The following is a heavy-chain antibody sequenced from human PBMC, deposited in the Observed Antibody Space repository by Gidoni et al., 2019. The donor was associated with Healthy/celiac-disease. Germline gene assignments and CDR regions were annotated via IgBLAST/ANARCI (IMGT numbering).Heavy chain of an antibody. D-gene: IGHD6-13*01. CDR2: IIPIFGTA. CDR1: GGTFPSYA. CDR3: ASGIAAAGTYGMDV. J-gene: IGHJ6*02. V-gene: IGHV1-69*01. Sequence: QVQLVQSGSEVKKPGSSVKVSCTASGGTFPSYAISWVRPAPGQGLEWMGGIIPIFGTANYEKKCQGRVTMTADEATSTAYMELSSLRSEDTAVYYCASGIAAAGTYGMDVWGQGTTVTVSS.